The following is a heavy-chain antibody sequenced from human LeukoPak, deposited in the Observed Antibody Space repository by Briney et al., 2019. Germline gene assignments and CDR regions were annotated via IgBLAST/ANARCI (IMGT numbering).Heavy chain of an antibody. CDR2: LYYSGST. J-gene: IGHJ4*02. V-gene: IGHV4-39*01. CDR3: ARQGQWPDY. D-gene: IGHD6-19*01. Sequence: PSETLSLTCTVSGGSISSSSYYWGWIRQPPGKELEWIGSLYYSGSTYYNPSLKSRVTVSVDTAKSQVSLKVRSVTAADTAVYYCARQGQWPDYWGQGTLVTVSS. CDR1: GGSISSSSYY.